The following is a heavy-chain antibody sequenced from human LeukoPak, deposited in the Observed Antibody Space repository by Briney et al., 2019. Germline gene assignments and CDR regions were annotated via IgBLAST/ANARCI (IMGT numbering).Heavy chain of an antibody. Sequence: PSETLSLTCAVSGGSISSSNWWSWVRQPPGKGLEWIGEIYHSGSTNYNPSLKSRVTISVDTSKNQFSLKLSSVTAADTAVYYCARGRVLRYFDWSRYFDYWGQGTLVTVSS. CDR2: IYHSGST. CDR3: ARGRVLRYFDWSRYFDY. D-gene: IGHD3-9*01. J-gene: IGHJ4*02. CDR1: GGSISSSNW. V-gene: IGHV4-4*02.